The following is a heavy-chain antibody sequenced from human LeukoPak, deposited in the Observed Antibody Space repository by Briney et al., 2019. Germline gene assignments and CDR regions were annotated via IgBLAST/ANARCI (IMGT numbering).Heavy chain of an antibody. CDR1: GFTFRTYA. CDR2: ISGSGGST. D-gene: IGHD4-17*01. V-gene: IGHV3-23*01. CDR3: AKGVLTVTLTLLDY. Sequence: TGGSLRLSCVASGFTFRTYAMSWVRQAPGKGLEWVSGISGSGGSTYYADSVKGRFTISRDNSKNTLYLQMNSLRAEDTAVYFCAKGVLTVTLTLLDYWGQGTLVTVSS. J-gene: IGHJ4*02.